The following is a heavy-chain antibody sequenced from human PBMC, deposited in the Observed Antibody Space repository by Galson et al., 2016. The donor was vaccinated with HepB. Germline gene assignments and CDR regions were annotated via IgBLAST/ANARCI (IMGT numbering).Heavy chain of an antibody. CDR1: GFSFSNSW. J-gene: IGHJ4*02. CDR2: IGQDESHK. V-gene: IGHV3-7*04. D-gene: IGHD5-24*01. CDR3: ARDRGWQQFDF. Sequence: SLRLSCAASGFSFSNSWMTWVRQTPGKALERVANIGQDESHKYYVASVRGRSTISRDNAKNSLYLQMNTLRAEDTAVYYCARDRGWQQFDFWGQGTPVTVSS.